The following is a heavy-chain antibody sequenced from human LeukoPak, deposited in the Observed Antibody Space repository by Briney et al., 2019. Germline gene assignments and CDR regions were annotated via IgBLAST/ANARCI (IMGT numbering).Heavy chain of an antibody. CDR3: AKDPTDFDSGGQTYFDY. V-gene: IGHV3-53*01. CDR1: GFTVSSNY. J-gene: IGHJ4*02. Sequence: GGSLRLSCAASGFTVSSNYMSWVRQAPGKGLEWVSVIYSGGSTYYADSVKGRFTISRDNSKNTLYLQMNSLRPEDTAVYCCAKDPTDFDSGGQTYFDYWGQGTLVTVSS. D-gene: IGHD2-15*01. CDR2: IYSGGST.